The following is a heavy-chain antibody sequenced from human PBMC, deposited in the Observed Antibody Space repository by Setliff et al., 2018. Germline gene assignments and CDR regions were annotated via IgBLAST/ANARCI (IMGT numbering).Heavy chain of an antibody. CDR2: IYHSGTT. V-gene: IGHV4-31*03. CDR3: ARYSSPYYYMDV. Sequence: PSETLSLTCTVSGGSITTGGYYWSWIRQHPGEGLEWIGYIYHSGTTYYNPSLESRVCLSVDTSNSQFSLRLSSVTAADRAIYFCARYSSPYYYMDVWGTGIAVT. J-gene: IGHJ6*03. D-gene: IGHD5-18*01. CDR1: GGSITTGGYY.